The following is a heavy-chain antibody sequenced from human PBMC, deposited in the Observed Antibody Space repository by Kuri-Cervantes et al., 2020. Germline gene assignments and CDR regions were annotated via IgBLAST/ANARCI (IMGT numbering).Heavy chain of an antibody. D-gene: IGHD2-15*01. CDR2: IYYSGST. CDR3: ASGYCSGGSCYSNY. Sequence: SETLSLTCTVSGGSVSSDSYYWSWIRQPPGKGLEWIGYIYYSGSTNYNPSLKSRVAISVDTSKNQFSLKLSSVTAAGTAVYYCASGYCSGGSCYSNYWGQGTLVTVSS. CDR1: GGSVSSDSYY. V-gene: IGHV4-61*01. J-gene: IGHJ4*02.